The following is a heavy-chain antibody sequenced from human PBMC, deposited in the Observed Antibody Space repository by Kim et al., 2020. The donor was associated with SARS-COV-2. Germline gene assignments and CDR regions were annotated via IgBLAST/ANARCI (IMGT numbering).Heavy chain of an antibody. CDR3: ARHGGPYYDFWSGYYRHYGMDV. CDR2: IYYSGST. CDR1: GGSISSYY. V-gene: IGHV4-59*08. Sequence: SETLSLTCTVSGGSISSYYWSWIRQPPGKGLEWIGYIYYSGSTNYNPSLKSRVTISVDTYKNQFSLKLSSVTAADTAVYYCARHGGPYYDFWSGYYRHYGMDVWGQGTTVTVSS. J-gene: IGHJ6*02. D-gene: IGHD3-3*01.